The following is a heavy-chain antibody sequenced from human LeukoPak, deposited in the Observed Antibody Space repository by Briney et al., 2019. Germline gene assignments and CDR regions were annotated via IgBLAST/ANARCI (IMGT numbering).Heavy chain of an antibody. Sequence: GASVKVSCKASGYTFTSYAMNWVRQAPGQGLEWMGWINTNTGNPTYAPGFTGRFVFSLDTSVSTAYLQISSLKAEVTAVYYCARPQYYYDSSGYFLDYWGQGTLVTVSS. CDR2: INTNTGNP. V-gene: IGHV7-4-1*02. D-gene: IGHD3-22*01. J-gene: IGHJ4*02. CDR1: GYTFTSYA. CDR3: ARPQYYYDSSGYFLDY.